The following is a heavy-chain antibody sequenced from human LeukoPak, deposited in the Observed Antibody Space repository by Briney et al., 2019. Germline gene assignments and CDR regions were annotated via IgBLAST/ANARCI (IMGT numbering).Heavy chain of an antibody. Sequence: PGGSLRLSCAASGFAFSNYGLHWVRQAPGQGLEWMGGIIPIFGTANYAQKFQGRVTITADESTSTAYMELSSLRSEDTAVYYCARVGNYDFPFDYWGQGTLVTVSS. D-gene: IGHD3-3*01. CDR2: IIPIFGTA. V-gene: IGHV1-69*01. J-gene: IGHJ4*02. CDR1: GFAFSNYG. CDR3: ARVGNYDFPFDY.